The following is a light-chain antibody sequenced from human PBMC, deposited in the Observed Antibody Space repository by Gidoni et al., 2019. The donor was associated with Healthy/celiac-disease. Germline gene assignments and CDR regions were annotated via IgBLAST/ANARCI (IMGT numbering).Light chain of an antibody. CDR1: QSVSSN. V-gene: IGKV3-15*01. Sequence: EIVMTQSPATLSVSPGERATLSCRASQSVSSNLAWYQQKPGQAPRLLIYGASTRATGIPARFSCSGSGTEFTLTISSLQSEDFAVYYCQQYNNWPWTFGQXTKVEIK. CDR3: QQYNNWPWT. J-gene: IGKJ1*01. CDR2: GAS.